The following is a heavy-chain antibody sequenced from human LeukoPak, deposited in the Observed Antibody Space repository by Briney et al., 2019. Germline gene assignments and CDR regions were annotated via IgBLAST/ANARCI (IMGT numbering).Heavy chain of an antibody. Sequence: GASVKVSCKASGGSFGSYAISWVRQAPGQGLEWMGRIIPILGIANYAQKFQGRVTITADKSTSTAYMELSSLRSEDTAVYYCARDRDYGGNLDYWGQGTLVTVSS. CDR3: ARDRDYGGNLDY. V-gene: IGHV1-69*04. CDR1: GGSFGSYA. D-gene: IGHD4-23*01. J-gene: IGHJ4*02. CDR2: IIPILGIA.